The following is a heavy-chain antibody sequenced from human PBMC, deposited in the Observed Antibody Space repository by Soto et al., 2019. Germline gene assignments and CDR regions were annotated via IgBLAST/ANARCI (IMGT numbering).Heavy chain of an antibody. CDR3: ARIHLITMVRGAPPRGYMDV. D-gene: IGHD3-10*01. CDR1: GYSFTSYW. Sequence: GESLKISCKGSGYSFTSYWIGWVRQMPGKGLEWMGIIYPGDSDTRYSPSFQGQVTISADKSISTAYLQWSSLKASDTAMYYCARIHLITMVRGAPPRGYMDVWGKGTTVTVSS. J-gene: IGHJ6*03. V-gene: IGHV5-51*01. CDR2: IYPGDSDT.